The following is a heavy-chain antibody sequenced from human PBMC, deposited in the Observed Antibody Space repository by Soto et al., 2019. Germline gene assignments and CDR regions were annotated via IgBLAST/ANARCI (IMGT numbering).Heavy chain of an antibody. Sequence: WASVKVSCKASGYTFTSYGISWVRQAPGQGLEWMGWISAYNGNTNYAQKLQGRVTMTTDTSTSTAYMELRSLRSDDTAVYYCARESPYCGGDCYSYWFDPWGQGTLVTVSS. J-gene: IGHJ5*02. D-gene: IGHD2-21*02. CDR2: ISAYNGNT. CDR1: GYTFTSYG. CDR3: ARESPYCGGDCYSYWFDP. V-gene: IGHV1-18*01.